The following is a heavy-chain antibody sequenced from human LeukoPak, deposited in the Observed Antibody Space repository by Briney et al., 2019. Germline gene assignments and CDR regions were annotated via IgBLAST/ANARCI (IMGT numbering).Heavy chain of an antibody. J-gene: IGHJ4*02. CDR2: ISSNGGST. D-gene: IGHD3-10*01. CDR1: GFTFSSYA. Sequence: GGSLRLSCAASGFTFSSYAMHWVRQAPGKGLEYVSAISSNGGSTYYANSVKGRFTISRDNAKNSLYLQMNSLRAEDTAVYYCAALKTTMVRGVIITDFDYWGQGTLVTVSS. V-gene: IGHV3-64*01. CDR3: AALKTTMVRGVIITDFDY.